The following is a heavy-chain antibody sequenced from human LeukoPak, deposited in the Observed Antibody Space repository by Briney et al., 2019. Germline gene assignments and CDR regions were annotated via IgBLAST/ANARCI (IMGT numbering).Heavy chain of an antibody. CDR2: ISGSGGST. CDR1: GFTFSSYA. Sequence: RSLRLSCAASGFTFSSYAMSWVRQAPGKGLEWVSAISGSGGSTYYADSVKGRFTISRDNSKNTLYLQMNSLRAEDTAVYYCAKDGDIVVVPAAIDYWGQGTLVTVSS. CDR3: AKDGDIVVVPAAIDY. V-gene: IGHV3-23*01. J-gene: IGHJ4*02. D-gene: IGHD2-2*01.